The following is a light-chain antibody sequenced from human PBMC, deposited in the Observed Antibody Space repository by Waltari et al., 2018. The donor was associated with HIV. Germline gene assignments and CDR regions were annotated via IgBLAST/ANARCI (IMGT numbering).Light chain of an antibody. J-gene: IGKJ3*01. CDR3: QQSYSYPLT. Sequence: DIQMTQSPSSLSASVGDRVTISCRTSQSISTSLNWYQQKRGKAPELLIHTASTLQTGVPSRFSGRGSGTDFTLTISSLQVEDFATYYCQQSYSYPLTFGPGTKVDIK. CDR2: TAS. CDR1: QSISTS. V-gene: IGKV1-39*01.